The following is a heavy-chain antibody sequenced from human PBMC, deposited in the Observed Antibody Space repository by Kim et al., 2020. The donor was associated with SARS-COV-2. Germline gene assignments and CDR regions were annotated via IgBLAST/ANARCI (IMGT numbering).Heavy chain of an antibody. D-gene: IGHD4-4*01. Sequence: ASVKVSCKASGYTFKTYPIQWLRQAPGQTLEWMGWVNAANDQTKYSQKFQGRITISRDTSANTAYMELRSLTTKDTAFYYCVRDMNPTVYDYWGQGTLVT. CDR1: GYTFKTYP. CDR2: VNAANDQT. CDR3: VRDMNPTVYDY. J-gene: IGHJ4*02. V-gene: IGHV1-3*01.